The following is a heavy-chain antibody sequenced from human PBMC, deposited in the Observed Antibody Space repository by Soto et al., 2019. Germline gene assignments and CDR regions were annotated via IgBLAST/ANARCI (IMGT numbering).Heavy chain of an antibody. Sequence: SETLSLTCAVSGGSIRRYYWNWIRQPPGKGLEWIGNIDDGGSTNYNPSLKSRVTISVDTSRNQFSLKLSSVTAADTAVYYCSRSDRLFGWFDPWGQGTLVTVSS. D-gene: IGHD3-16*01. CDR2: IDDGGST. J-gene: IGHJ5*02. CDR1: GGSIRRYY. CDR3: SRSDRLFGWFDP. V-gene: IGHV4-59*01.